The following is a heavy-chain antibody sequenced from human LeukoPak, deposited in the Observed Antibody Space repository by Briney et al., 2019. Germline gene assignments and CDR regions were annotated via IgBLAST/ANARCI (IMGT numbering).Heavy chain of an antibody. CDR2: LYYSGST. CDR1: VGSPSSYY. CDR3: ARVTSMDSSGYYYRLFDY. V-gene: IGHV4-59*08. Sequence: SETLSVTPTHPVGSPSSYYWSWIRQTPRKGLERGGYLYYSGSTNYNPSVKSRVTISVDTSKNQFYLKLSCVTAADTAVYYCARVTSMDSSGYYYRLFDYWGQGNLVTVSS. J-gene: IGHJ4*02. D-gene: IGHD3-22*01.